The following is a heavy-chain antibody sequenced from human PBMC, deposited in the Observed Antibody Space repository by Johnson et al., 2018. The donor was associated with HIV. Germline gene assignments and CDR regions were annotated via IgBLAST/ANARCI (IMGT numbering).Heavy chain of an antibody. D-gene: IGHD2-8*02. J-gene: IGHJ3*02. CDR1: GFTFDDYG. Sequence: VQLVESGGGVARPGGSLRLSCEASGFTFDDYGMSWVRQPPGKGLEWVSGINWNGGSTGYADSVKGRFTISRDNAKNSLYLQMNSLRAEDTALYYCASDEGYCTGGVCSDAFDIWGQGTLVTVSS. CDR3: ASDEGYCTGGVCSDAFDI. V-gene: IGHV3-20*04. CDR2: INWNGGST.